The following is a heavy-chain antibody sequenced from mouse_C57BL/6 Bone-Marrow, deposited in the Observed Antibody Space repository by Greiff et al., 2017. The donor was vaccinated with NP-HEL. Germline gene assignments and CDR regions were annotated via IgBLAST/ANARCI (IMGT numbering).Heavy chain of an antibody. CDR2: ISSGGDYI. CDR3: TRGGYYYGSSPYYFDY. V-gene: IGHV5-9-1*02. Sequence: EVMLVESGEGLVKPGGSLKLSCAASGFTFSSYAMSWVRQTPEKRLEWVAYISSGGDYIYYADTVKGRFTISRDNARNTLYLQMSSLKSEDTAMYYCTRGGYYYGSSPYYFDYWGQGTTLTVSS. J-gene: IGHJ2*01. CDR1: GFTFSSYA. D-gene: IGHD1-1*01.